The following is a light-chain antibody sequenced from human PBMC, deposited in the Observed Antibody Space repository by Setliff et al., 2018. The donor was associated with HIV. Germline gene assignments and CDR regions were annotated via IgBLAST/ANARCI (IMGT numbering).Light chain of an antibody. V-gene: IGLV2-23*02. CDR3: CSYTADTPLYL. J-gene: IGLJ1*01. Sequence: QPASVSGSPGQSITISCTGTNSELGSYHLVSWYQQHPGRAPKLIIYEVNKRPSEVSSRFSGSKSGNTASLTISDLQADDEADYYCCSYTADTPLYLFSTGTIFTVL. CDR1: NSELGSYHL. CDR2: EVN.